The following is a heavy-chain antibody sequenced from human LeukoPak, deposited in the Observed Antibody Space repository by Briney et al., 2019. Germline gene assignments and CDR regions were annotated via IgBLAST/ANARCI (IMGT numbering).Heavy chain of an antibody. CDR2: INPNSGDT. CDR1: GYTFTGYY. V-gene: IGHV1-2*02. D-gene: IGHD3-3*01. J-gene: IGHJ5*02. CDR3: AGEGSAYAP. Sequence: ASVKVSCKASGYTFTGYYMHWVRQAPRQGLEWMGWINPNSGDTNYAQKFQGRVTMTRDTSISTAYMELIRLTSDDTAVYYCAGEGSAYAPWGQGTLVTVSS.